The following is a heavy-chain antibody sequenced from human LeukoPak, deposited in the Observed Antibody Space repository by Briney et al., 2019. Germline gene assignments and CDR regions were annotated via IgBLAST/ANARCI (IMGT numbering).Heavy chain of an antibody. Sequence: GGSLRLSCTASGFSFGSYWMNWVRQAPGKGLEWLANIKEDGSKIYYLDFVKGRFTISRDNAKNSLYLQMDSLRAADTAVYYCARDPGRQYSSVADVWGQGTTVTVSS. CDR3: ARDPGRQYSSVADV. D-gene: IGHD3-22*01. V-gene: IGHV3-7*03. CDR2: IKEDGSKI. CDR1: GFSFGSYW. J-gene: IGHJ6*02.